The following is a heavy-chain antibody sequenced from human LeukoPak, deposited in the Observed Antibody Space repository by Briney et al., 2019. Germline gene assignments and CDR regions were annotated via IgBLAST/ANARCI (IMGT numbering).Heavy chain of an antibody. V-gene: IGHV4-30-2*01. Sequence: PSETLSLTCTVSGGSISSGGYYWSWIRQPPGKGLEWLGYIYHSGSTYYNPSLKSRVTISVDRSKNQFSLKLSSVTAADTAVYYCARGGSYYDYWGQGTLVTVSS. CDR1: GGSISSGGYY. CDR3: ARGGSYYDY. D-gene: IGHD1-26*01. CDR2: IYHSGST. J-gene: IGHJ4*02.